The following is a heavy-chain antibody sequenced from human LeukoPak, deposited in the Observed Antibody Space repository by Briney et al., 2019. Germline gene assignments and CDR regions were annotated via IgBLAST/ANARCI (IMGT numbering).Heavy chain of an antibody. J-gene: IGHJ4*02. V-gene: IGHV2-5*02. CDR2: VYWDDDK. CDR3: AHSLWFGDLLPYFDY. CDR1: GFSLSTSGVG. D-gene: IGHD3-10*01. Sequence: SGPTLVNPTQTLTLTCTFSGFSLSTSGVGVGWIRQPPGKALECLALVYWDDDKRYSPSLKSRLTITKDTSKNQVVLTMTNMDPVDTATYYCAHSLWFGDLLPYFDYWGQGTLVTVSS.